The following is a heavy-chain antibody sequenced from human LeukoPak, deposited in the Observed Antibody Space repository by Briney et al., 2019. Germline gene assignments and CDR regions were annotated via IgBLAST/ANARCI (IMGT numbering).Heavy chain of an antibody. J-gene: IGHJ4*02. D-gene: IGHD2-8*02. CDR2: IYHSGTT. Sequence: ASETLSLTCTVSGYSISSGYYWGWVRQSPRKGMEWIGTIYHSGTTYYNPSIKSRLSLSMDTSKNQFSLKLTSVTAADTAVYFCVRDLVVYGNIDYWGQGTLVTVSS. CDR3: VRDLVVYGNIDY. CDR1: GYSISSGYY. V-gene: IGHV4-38-2*02.